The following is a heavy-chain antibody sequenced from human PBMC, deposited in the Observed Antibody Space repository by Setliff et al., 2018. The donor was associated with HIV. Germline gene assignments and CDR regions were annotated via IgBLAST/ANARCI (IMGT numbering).Heavy chain of an antibody. V-gene: IGHV5-51*01. Sequence: PGESLKISCKGSGYDFTYNWIAWVRKMPGKGLEWMGIIFPSDSDIKYSPSFQGQVTISADRSITTAYLEWSSLKPSDTAMYYCIRRRRAPGTEDLEAVWGQGTLVTVSA. D-gene: IGHD1-26*01. CDR1: GYDFTYNW. CDR2: IFPSDSDI. J-gene: IGHJ4*02. CDR3: IRRRRAPGTEDLEAV.